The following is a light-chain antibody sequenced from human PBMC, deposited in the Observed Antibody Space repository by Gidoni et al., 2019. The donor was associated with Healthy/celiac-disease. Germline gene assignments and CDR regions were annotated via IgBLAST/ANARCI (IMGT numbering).Light chain of an antibody. CDR2: AAS. V-gene: IGKV1-39*01. Sequence: ITCRASQSISSYLNWYQQKPGKAPKLLIYAASSLQSGVPSRFSGSGSGTDFTLTISSLQPEDFATYYCQQSYSTPYTFGQGTKLEIK. CDR3: QQSYSTPYT. J-gene: IGKJ2*01. CDR1: QSISSY.